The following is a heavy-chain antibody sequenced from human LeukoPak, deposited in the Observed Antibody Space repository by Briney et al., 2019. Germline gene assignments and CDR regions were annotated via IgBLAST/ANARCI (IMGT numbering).Heavy chain of an antibody. D-gene: IGHD3-22*01. CDR2: IYYSGST. CDR3: ARQGYTYYYDSSGYYPFDY. Sequence: SETLSITCTVSGGSISSSSYYWGWIRQPPGKGLEWIGSIYYSGSTYYNPSLKSRVTISVDTSKNQFSLKLSSVTAADTAVYYCARQGYTYYYDSSGYYPFDYWGQGTLVTVSS. J-gene: IGHJ4*02. CDR1: GGSISSSSYY. V-gene: IGHV4-39*01.